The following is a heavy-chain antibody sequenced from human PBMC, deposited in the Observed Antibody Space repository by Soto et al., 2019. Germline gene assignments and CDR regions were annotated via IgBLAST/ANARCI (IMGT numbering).Heavy chain of an antibody. CDR3: ATGLRKLRFLEWLLEAWFDP. CDR1: GYTLTELS. CDR2: FDPEDGET. J-gene: IGHJ5*02. Sequence: ASVKVSGKVSGYTLTELSMHWVRQAPGKGLEWMGGFDPEDGETIYAQKFQGRVTMTEDTSTDTAYMELSSLRSEDTAVYYCATGLRKLRFLEWLLEAWFDPWGQGTLVTVSS. V-gene: IGHV1-24*01. D-gene: IGHD3-3*01.